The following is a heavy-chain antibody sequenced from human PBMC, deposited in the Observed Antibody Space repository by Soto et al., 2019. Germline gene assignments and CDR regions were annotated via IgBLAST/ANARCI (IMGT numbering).Heavy chain of an antibody. D-gene: IGHD3-10*01. CDR2: ISSSASYM. CDR1: GFTFSRCD. V-gene: IGHV3-21*02. Sequence: EVQLLQSGGGLVKPGGSLRLSCATSGFTFSRCDMNWVRQAPGKGLEWVSFISSSASYMYYADSVKGRFTISRDNSKNTLHLEVSSLRAEDTAVYYCAKGGGLRNQLLYGYYFHGMDVWGQGTTVTVSS. CDR3: AKGGGLRNQLLYGYYFHGMDV. J-gene: IGHJ6*02.